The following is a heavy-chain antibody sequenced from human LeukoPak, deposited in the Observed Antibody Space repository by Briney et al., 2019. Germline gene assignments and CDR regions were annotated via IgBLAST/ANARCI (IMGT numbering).Heavy chain of an antibody. J-gene: IGHJ4*02. CDR3: AIAYGGNSQFGYYFDY. CDR2: IIPIFGTA. V-gene: IGHV1-69*13. D-gene: IGHD4-23*01. Sequence: GASVKVSCKASGGTFSSYAISWVRQAPGQGLEWMGGIIPIFGTANYAQKFQGRVTITADESTSTAYMELSSLRSEDTAVYYCAIAYGGNSQFGYYFDYWGQGTLVTVSS. CDR1: GGTFSSYA.